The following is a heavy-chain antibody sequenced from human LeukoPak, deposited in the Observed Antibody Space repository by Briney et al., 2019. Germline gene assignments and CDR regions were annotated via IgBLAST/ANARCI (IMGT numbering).Heavy chain of an antibody. Sequence: PSETLSLTCAVSGGSISSGNWWSWVRQTPGTGLEWIGEIFYSGNTNYNPSLQSRATIFLDKSKNQFSLRPSSVTAADTATYYCATWTYSGFYLGVWGRGTTVTVSS. V-gene: IGHV4-4*02. CDR3: ATWTYSGFYLGV. CDR2: IFYSGNT. D-gene: IGHD5-12*01. J-gene: IGHJ6*03. CDR1: GGSISSGNW.